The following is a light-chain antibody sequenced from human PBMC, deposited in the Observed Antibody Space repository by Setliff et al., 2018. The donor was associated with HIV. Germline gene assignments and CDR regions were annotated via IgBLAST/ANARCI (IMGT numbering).Light chain of an antibody. CDR2: EVS. V-gene: IGLV2-23*02. CDR3: CAYAGRTTFV. J-gene: IGLJ1*01. CDR1: SSDVGGYDL. Sequence: QSALTQPASVSGSPGQSIAISCTGTSSDVGGYDLVSWYQQHPGKAPKLVIHEVSKRPSGVSNRFSGSKSGNTASLTISGLQAEDEADYYCCAYAGRTTFVFGTGTKVTV.